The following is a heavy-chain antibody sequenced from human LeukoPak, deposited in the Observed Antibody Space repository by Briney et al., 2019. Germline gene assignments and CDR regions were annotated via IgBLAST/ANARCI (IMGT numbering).Heavy chain of an antibody. CDR2: INNSGST. J-gene: IGHJ6*02. CDR1: GGSFSGYY. CDR3: ARSYCSGGSCFYYYYGIDV. V-gene: IGHV4-34*01. D-gene: IGHD2-15*01. Sequence: PSETLSLTCAVYGGSFSGYYWSWIGQPPGKGVEGMGEINNSGSTNYNTSLKSRVTISVDTSNTQLSLKLSSVPAAYTSVYYCARSYCSGGSCFYYYYGIDVCGQGTPVTVSS.